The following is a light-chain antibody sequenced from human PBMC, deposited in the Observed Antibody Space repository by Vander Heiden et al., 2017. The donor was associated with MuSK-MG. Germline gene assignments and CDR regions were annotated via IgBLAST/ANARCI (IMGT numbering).Light chain of an antibody. CDR1: NSNIGAGYD. CDR2: GNS. Sequence: QSVLTQPPSVSGAPGQRVTISCTGSNSNIGAGYDVNWYQQLPGTAPKLLIYGNSNRPSGVPDRFSGSKSGTSASLAITGLQAEDEADYYCQSYDSSLSVVFGGGTKLTVL. V-gene: IGLV1-40*01. J-gene: IGLJ2*01. CDR3: QSYDSSLSVV.